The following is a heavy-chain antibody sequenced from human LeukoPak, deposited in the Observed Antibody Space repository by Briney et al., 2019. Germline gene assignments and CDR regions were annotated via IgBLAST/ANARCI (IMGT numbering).Heavy chain of an antibody. CDR2: VDPEDGET. J-gene: IGHJ6*03. Sequence: ASVKVSCKASGYTFTGYYMHWVQQAPGKGLEWMGLVDPEDGETIYAEKFQGRVTITADTSTDTAYMELSSLRSEDTAVYYCATGVLRFLEWYYYMDVWGKGTTVTVSS. CDR1: GYTFTGYY. CDR3: ATGVLRFLEWYYYMDV. D-gene: IGHD3-3*01. V-gene: IGHV1-69-2*01.